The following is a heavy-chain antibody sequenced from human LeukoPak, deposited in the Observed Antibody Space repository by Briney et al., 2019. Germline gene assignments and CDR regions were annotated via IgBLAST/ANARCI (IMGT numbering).Heavy chain of an antibody. D-gene: IGHD6-13*01. CDR3: ASLRVGSSFGYQYYIDV. CDR1: GGSISSSNW. V-gene: IGHV4-4*02. Sequence: PSETLSLTCAVSGGSISSSNWWSWVRQPPGKGLEWIGEINHSGSTNYNPSLKSRVTISVDTSKNQFSLKLSSVTAADTAVYYCASLRVGSSFGYQYYIDVWGKGTTVTVSS. CDR2: INHSGST. J-gene: IGHJ6*03.